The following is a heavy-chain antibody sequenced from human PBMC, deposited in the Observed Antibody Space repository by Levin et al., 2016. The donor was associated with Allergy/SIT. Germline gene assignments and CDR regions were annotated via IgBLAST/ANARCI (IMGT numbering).Heavy chain of an antibody. CDR2: MNPNSGNT. J-gene: IGHJ6*02. Sequence: WVRQAPGQGLEWMGWMNPNSGNTGYAQKFQGWVTMTRDTSISTAYMELSRLRSDDTAVYYCARELWFGELYPYGMDVWGQGTTVTVSS. V-gene: IGHV1-2*04. D-gene: IGHD3-10*01. CDR3: ARELWFGELYPYGMDV.